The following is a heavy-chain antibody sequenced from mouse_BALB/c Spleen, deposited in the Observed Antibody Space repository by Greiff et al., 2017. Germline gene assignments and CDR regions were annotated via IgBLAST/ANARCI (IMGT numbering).Heavy chain of an antibody. V-gene: IGHV3-6*02. Sequence: EVKLLESGPGLVKPSQSLSLTCSVTGYSITSGYYWNWIRQFPGNKLEWMGYISYDGSNNYNPSLKNRISITRDTSKNQFFLKLNSVTTEDTATYYCARDSHYYGSSYVAYWGQGTLVTVSA. CDR2: ISYDGSN. CDR1: GYSITSGYY. D-gene: IGHD1-1*01. CDR3: ARDSHYYGSSYVAY. J-gene: IGHJ3*01.